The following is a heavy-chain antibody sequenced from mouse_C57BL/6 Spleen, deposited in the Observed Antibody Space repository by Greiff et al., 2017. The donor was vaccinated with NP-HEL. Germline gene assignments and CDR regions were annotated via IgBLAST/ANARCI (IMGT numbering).Heavy chain of an antibody. CDR1: GYTFTSYW. D-gene: IGHD2-10*02. V-gene: IGHV1-55*01. CDR2: IYPGSGST. CDR3: ARVGYGNSYFDY. J-gene: IGHJ2*01. Sequence: QVQLQQPGAELVKPGASVKMSCKASGYTFTSYWITWVKQRPGQGLEWIGDIYPGSGSTNYNEKFKSKATLTVDTSSSTAYMQLSSLTSEDSAVYYCARVGYGNSYFDYWGQGTTLTVSS.